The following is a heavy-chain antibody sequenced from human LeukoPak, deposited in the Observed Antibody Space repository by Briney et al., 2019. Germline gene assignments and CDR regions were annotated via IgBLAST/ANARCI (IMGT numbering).Heavy chain of an antibody. Sequence: GGSLRLSCAASGFTFSNYGMNWVRQAPGKGLEWVAHIKSDASETYYVDSVKGRFTISRDNAKNSLYLPMNSLRAEDTAVYYCARNSRYSFDIWGQGTMVTVSS. CDR1: GFTFSNYG. CDR2: IKSDASET. J-gene: IGHJ3*02. CDR3: ARNSRYSFDI. V-gene: IGHV3-7*04. D-gene: IGHD4-11*01.